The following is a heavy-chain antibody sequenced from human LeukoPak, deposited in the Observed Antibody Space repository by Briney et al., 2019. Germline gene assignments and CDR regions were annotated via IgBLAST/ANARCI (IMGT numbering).Heavy chain of an antibody. CDR2: INHSGST. D-gene: IGHD3-22*01. CDR3: AREVSDYYDSSGYAEYYYYGMDV. J-gene: IGHJ6*02. V-gene: IGHV4-34*01. Sequence: SETLSLTCAVYGGSFSGYYWSWIRQPPGKGLEWIGEINHSGSTNYNPSLKSRVTISVDTSKNQFSLKLSSVTAADTVVYYCAREVSDYYDSSGYAEYYYYGMDVWGQGTTVTVSS. CDR1: GGSFSGYY.